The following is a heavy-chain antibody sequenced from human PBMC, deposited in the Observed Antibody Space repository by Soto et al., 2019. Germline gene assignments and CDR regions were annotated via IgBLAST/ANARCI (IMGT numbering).Heavy chain of an antibody. D-gene: IGHD1-7*01. CDR3: ARKGGNWNFNWFDP. CDR2: IYHSGST. CDR1: GYSISSGYY. Sequence: SETLSLTCAVSGYSISSGYYWSWIRQPPGKGLEWIGSIYHSGSTYYNPSLKSRITISVDTSKNQFSLKLSSVTAADTAMYYCARKGGNWNFNWFDPWGQGTLVTVSS. V-gene: IGHV4-38-2*01. J-gene: IGHJ5*02.